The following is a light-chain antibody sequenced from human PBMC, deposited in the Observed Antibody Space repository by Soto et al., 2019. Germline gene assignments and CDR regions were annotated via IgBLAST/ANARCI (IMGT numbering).Light chain of an antibody. J-gene: IGKJ5*01. Sequence: EIVLTQSPGTLSLSPGERATLSCSVSQSVSSSHLAWYQQKPGQAPRLLIYGASNRATGIPDRFTGSGSGTDFTLTISRLEPEDFAVYYCQQYGISPRTFGQGTRLEIK. CDR3: QQYGISPRT. V-gene: IGKV3-20*01. CDR2: GAS. CDR1: QSVSSSH.